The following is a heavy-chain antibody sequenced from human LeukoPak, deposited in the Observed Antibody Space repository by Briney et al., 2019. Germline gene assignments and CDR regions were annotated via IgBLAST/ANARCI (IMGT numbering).Heavy chain of an antibody. V-gene: IGHV4-34*01. CDR3: ARGARLRYFDWLLPFDY. CDR1: GGSSSGYY. J-gene: IGHJ4*02. D-gene: IGHD3-9*01. Sequence: SETLSLTCAVYGGSSSGYYWSWIRQPPGKGLEWIGEINHSGSTNYNPSLKSRVTISVDTSKNQFSLKLSSVTAADTAVYYCARGARLRYFDWLLPFDYWGQRTLVTVSS. CDR2: INHSGST.